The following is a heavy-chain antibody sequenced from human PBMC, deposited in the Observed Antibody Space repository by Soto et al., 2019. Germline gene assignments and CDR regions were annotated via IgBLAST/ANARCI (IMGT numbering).Heavy chain of an antibody. V-gene: IGHV3-30-3*01. J-gene: IGHJ4*02. CDR1: GFSFSTYT. Sequence: QVQLVASGGGVVQPGGSLRLSCAASGFSFSTYTLHCVRQAPGKGLEWVAVISYDGNYEHYADSVKGRFTISRDKSKKPTSRQTTSLRADDTGIKQSVRTSMAATWGYHFDYWGQGALVSVSS. D-gene: IGHD2-15*01. CDR2: ISYDGNYE. CDR3: VRTSMAATWGYHFDY.